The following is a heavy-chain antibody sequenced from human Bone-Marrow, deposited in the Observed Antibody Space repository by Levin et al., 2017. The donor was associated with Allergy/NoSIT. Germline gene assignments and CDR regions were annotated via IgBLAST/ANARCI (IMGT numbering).Heavy chain of an antibody. CDR1: GFTFNKFE. D-gene: IGHD3-3*01. CDR2: ISSSGTTI. CDR3: ARGTYYDFWTHSYGMDV. V-gene: IGHV3-48*03. J-gene: IGHJ6*02. Sequence: TGGSLRLSCAAFGFTFNKFEMDWVRQAPGKGLEWVSSISSSGTTISYADSVKGRFTISRDNTNDSLILQMNSLRAEDTAVYYCARGTYYDFWTHSYGMDVWGQGTTVTVSS.